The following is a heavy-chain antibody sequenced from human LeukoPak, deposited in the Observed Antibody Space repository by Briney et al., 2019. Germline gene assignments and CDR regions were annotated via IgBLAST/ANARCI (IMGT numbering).Heavy chain of an antibody. CDR2: ISGSGGST. CDR3: AKFAHLIMAHFDY. J-gene: IGHJ4*02. Sequence: GGSLRLSCAASGFTFSSYAMSWVRRAPGKRLEWVSAISGSGGSTYYADSVKGRFTISRDNSKNTLYLQMNSLRAEDTAVYYCAKFAHLIMAHFDYWGQGTLVTVSS. CDR1: GFTFSSYA. V-gene: IGHV3-23*01. D-gene: IGHD2-8*01.